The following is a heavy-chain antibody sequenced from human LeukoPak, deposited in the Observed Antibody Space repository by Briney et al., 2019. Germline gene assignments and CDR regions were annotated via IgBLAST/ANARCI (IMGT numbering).Heavy chain of an antibody. D-gene: IGHD4-17*01. CDR1: GGSISSYY. Sequence: PSETLSLTCTVSGGSISSYYWSWIRQPPGKGLEWIGYICYSGSTNYNPSLKSRVTISVDTSKNQFSLKLSSVTAADTAVYYCARGSRTVPFDYWGQGTLVTVSS. J-gene: IGHJ4*02. CDR3: ARGSRTVPFDY. V-gene: IGHV4-59*01. CDR2: ICYSGST.